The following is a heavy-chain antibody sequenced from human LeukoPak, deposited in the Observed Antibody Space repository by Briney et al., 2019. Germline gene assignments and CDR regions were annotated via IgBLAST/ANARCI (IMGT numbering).Heavy chain of an antibody. CDR1: GGSINNYY. CDR2: IYNSGTT. V-gene: IGHV4-4*08. Sequence: KPSETLSLTCTVSGGSINNYYWSWIRQPPGKGLEWIGYIYNSGTTKYNPSLKSRVTISVDTSKDQLSLRLSSVTAADTAVYYCARDSGPLGDYGDYWGQGTLVTVSS. D-gene: IGHD4-17*01. J-gene: IGHJ4*02. CDR3: ARDSGPLGDYGDY.